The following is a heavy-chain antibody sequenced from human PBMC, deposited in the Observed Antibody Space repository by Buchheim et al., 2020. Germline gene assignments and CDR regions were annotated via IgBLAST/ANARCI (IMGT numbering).Heavy chain of an antibody. Sequence: QVQLQQWGARLLKPSETLSLTCDVFGGPFSGNYWTWIRQTPGKGLEWIGDIDHRGGINCSPSLKSGDFMSADRSKSQVAIILSSVTAADTAVYYCARGPRICSSVRCDVPYYSYYGLDVWGQGTT. V-gene: IGHV4-34*01. CDR1: GGPFSGNY. CDR3: ARGPRICSSVRCDVPYYSYYGLDV. D-gene: IGHD2-2*01. CDR2: IDHRGGI. J-gene: IGHJ6*02.